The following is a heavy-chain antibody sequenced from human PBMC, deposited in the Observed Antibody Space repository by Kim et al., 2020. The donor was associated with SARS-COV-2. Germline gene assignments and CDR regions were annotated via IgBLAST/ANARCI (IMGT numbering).Heavy chain of an antibody. CDR1: GGSISSGGYY. CDR2: IYYSGST. CDR3: ARVRDYYDSSGYSLGDAFDI. J-gene: IGHJ3*02. V-gene: IGHV4-31*03. Sequence: SETLSLTCTVSGGSISSGGYYWSWIRQHPGKGLEWIGYIYYSGSTYYNPSLKSRVTISVDTSKNQFSLKLSSVTAADTAVYYCARVRDYYDSSGYSLGDAFDIWGQGTMVTVSS. D-gene: IGHD3-22*01.